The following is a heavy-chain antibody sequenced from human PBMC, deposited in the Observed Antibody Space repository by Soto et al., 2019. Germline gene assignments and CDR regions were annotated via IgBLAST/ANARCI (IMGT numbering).Heavy chain of an antibody. CDR1: VGSISSSSYY. CDR2: IYYSATT. Sequence: SETLSLTGTVSVGSISSSSYYWGWIRQPPGKGLEGIGSIYYSATTYYNPTLKSRVTISVDTSKNQFSLKLSSVTAADTAVYYCARSGGKYGDYGFDPWGQRTLVTVSS. J-gene: IGHJ5*02. D-gene: IGHD4-17*01. V-gene: IGHV4-39*01. CDR3: ARSGGKYGDYGFDP.